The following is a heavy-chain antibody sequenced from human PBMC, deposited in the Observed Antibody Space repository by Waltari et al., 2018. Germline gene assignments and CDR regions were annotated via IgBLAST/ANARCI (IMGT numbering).Heavy chain of an antibody. V-gene: IGHV3-53*02. D-gene: IGHD3-10*01. CDR3: ARDGSRGGY. CDR2: NYSGGST. Sequence: EVQLVETGGGLIQPGGSLRLSCAASGFTVSSNYMSWVRQAPGKGLECVSLNYSGGSTYYADAVKGRFPTPRDNSKITLYLHMNSLRAEDTAVYYCARDGSRGGYWGQGTLVTVSS. CDR1: GFTVSSNY. J-gene: IGHJ4*02.